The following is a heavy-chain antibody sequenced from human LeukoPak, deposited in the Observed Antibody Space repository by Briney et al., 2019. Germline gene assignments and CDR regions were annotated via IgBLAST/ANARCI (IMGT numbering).Heavy chain of an antibody. J-gene: IGHJ6*04. CDR3: ARDSLFGYYKEGV. D-gene: IGHD3-9*01. Sequence: KAGGSLRLSCAASGFTFSSYSMNWVRQAPGKGLEWVSSISSSSSYIYYADSVKGRFTISRDNAKNSLYLQMNSLRAEDTAVYYCARDSLFGYYKEGVWGKGTTVAVSS. V-gene: IGHV3-21*01. CDR2: ISSSSSYI. CDR1: GFTFSSYS.